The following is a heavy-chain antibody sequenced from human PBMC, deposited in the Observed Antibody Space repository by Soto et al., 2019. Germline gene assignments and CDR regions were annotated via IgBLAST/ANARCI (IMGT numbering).Heavy chain of an antibody. D-gene: IGHD3-3*01. Sequence: LRLSCAASGFTLSSYAMSWVRQAPGKGLEWVSAISGSGGSTYYADSVKGRFTISRDNSKNTLYLQMNSLRAEDTAVYYCAKIGTGITIFGVVTRDYGMEVWGQGTTVTVSS. CDR1: GFTLSSYA. CDR2: ISGSGGST. CDR3: AKIGTGITIFGVVTRDYGMEV. V-gene: IGHV3-23*01. J-gene: IGHJ6*02.